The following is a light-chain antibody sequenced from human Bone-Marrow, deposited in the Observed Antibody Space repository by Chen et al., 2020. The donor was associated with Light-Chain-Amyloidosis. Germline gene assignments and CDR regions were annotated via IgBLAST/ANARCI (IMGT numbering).Light chain of an antibody. V-gene: IGLV3-21*02. CDR3: QVWDRSSDRPV. J-gene: IGLJ3*02. CDR2: DDS. Sequence: SYVLTQPSSVSVDQGQTATTACGGNNIGSTSVHWYQQTPGQAPLLVVYDDSDRPSGIPERLSGSNSGNTATLTISRVEAGDEADYYCQVWDRSSDRPVFGGGTKLTVL. CDR1: NIGSTS.